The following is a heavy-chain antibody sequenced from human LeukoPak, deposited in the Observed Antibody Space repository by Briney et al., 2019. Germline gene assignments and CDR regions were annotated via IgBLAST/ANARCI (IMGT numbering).Heavy chain of an antibody. Sequence: GGSLRLSCAASGFTFSDYYMSWIRQAPGKGLEWVSNISSSGSTIYYADSVKGRFTISRDNAKNSLYLQMNSLRAEDTAVYYCARVMYYYDSSGQTYYFDYWGQGTLVTVSS. CDR1: GFTFSDYY. J-gene: IGHJ4*02. V-gene: IGHV3-11*04. CDR2: ISSSGSTI. D-gene: IGHD3-22*01. CDR3: ARVMYYYDSSGQTYYFDY.